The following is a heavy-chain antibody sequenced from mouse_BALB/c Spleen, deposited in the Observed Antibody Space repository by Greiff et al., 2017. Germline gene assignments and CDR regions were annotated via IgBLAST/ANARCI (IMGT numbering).Heavy chain of an antibody. CDR2: IDPANGNT. Sequence: EVQLQQSGAELVKPGASVKLSCTASGFNIKDTYMHWVKQRPEQGLEWIGRIDPANGNTKYDPKFQGKATITADTSSNTAYLQLSSLTSEDTAVYYCARGGSGYVSWLAYWGQGTLVTVSA. V-gene: IGHV14-3*02. D-gene: IGHD3-1*01. J-gene: IGHJ3*01. CDR3: ARGGSGYVSWLAY. CDR1: GFNIKDTY.